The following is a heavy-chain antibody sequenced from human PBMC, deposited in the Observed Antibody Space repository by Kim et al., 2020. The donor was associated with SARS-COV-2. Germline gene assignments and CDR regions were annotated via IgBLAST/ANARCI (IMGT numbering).Heavy chain of an antibody. CDR3: PTVVVGPFDY. CDR2: T. J-gene: IGHJ4*02. V-gene: IGHV3-15*01. D-gene: IGHD1-26*01. Sequence: TDYAAPGNGRFTISRDDSKSTLYLQMNSLQTQDTAVYYCPTVVVGPFDYWGQGTLVTVSS.